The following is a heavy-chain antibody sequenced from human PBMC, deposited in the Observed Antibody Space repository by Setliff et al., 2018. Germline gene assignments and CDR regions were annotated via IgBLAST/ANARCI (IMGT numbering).Heavy chain of an antibody. Sequence: ASVKVSCKASGGTFSSYGISWVRQAPGQRLEWMGWINTNTGNPSYAQGFTGRFVFSLDTSVSTAYLQISSLKAEDTAIYYCARSSISCYYACNYNYMDVWGKGTTVTVSS. D-gene: IGHD2-2*01. CDR1: GGTFSSYG. CDR3: ARSSISCYYACNYNYMDV. CDR2: INTNTGNP. J-gene: IGHJ6*03. V-gene: IGHV7-4-1*02.